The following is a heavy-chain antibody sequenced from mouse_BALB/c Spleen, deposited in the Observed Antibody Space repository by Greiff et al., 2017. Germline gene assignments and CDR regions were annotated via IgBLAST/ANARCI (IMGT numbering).Heavy chain of an antibody. V-gene: IGHV2-9*02. CDR2: IWAGGST. CDR3: ARANNDAMDY. CDR1: GFSLTSYG. J-gene: IGHJ4*01. D-gene: IGHD6-1*01. Sequence: VKLMESGPGLVAPSQSLSITCTVSGFSLTSYGVHWVRQPPGKGLEWLGVIWAGGSTNYNSALMSRLSISKDNSKSQVFLKMNSLQTDDTAMYYCARANNDAMDYWGQGTSVTASS.